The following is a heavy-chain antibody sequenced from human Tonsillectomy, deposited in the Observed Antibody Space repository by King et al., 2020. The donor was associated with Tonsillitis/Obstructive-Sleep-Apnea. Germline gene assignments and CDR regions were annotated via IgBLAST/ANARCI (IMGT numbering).Heavy chain of an antibody. D-gene: IGHD3-3*01. CDR3: ARGPYDFWSGYSRGYFDY. CDR2: INHSGST. CDR1: GGSFSNDY. J-gene: IGHJ4*02. V-gene: IGHV4-34*01. Sequence: QVQLQQWGAGLLKPSETLSLSCAVYGGSFSNDYWSWIRQPPGKGLEWIGEINHSGSTHYNPSLKSRVTISVDTSKNQFSLKLSSVTAADTAVYYCARGPYDFWSGYSRGYFDYWGQGTLVTVSS.